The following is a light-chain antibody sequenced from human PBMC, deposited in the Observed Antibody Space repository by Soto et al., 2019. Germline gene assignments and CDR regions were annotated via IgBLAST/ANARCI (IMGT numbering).Light chain of an antibody. CDR2: KAS. J-gene: IGKJ2*03. CDR3: QQYNSYSPYG. V-gene: IGKV1-5*03. CDR1: QSISSW. Sequence: DIQMTQSPSTLSASVGDRVTITCRASQSISSWLAWYQQKPGKAPKLLIYKASSLESGAPSRFSGSGSGTEFTLTISSLQPDDFATYYCQQYNSYSPYGFGQGTKLEIK.